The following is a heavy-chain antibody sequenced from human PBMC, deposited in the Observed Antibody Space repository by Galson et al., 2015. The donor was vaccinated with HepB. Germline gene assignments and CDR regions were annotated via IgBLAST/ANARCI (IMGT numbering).Heavy chain of an antibody. Sequence: SLRLSCAASGFTFSSYAMSWVRQAPGKGLEWVGRIRTKDDGGATEYAAPVNGRFTISRDDSRNTLYLQMNRLEIGDTAVYFCTRDLRYSDWDDHFDYWGQGTLVTVSS. CDR3: TRDLRYSDWDDHFDY. V-gene: IGHV3-15*05. J-gene: IGHJ4*02. CDR2: IRTKDDGGAT. CDR1: GFTFSSYA. D-gene: IGHD3-9*01.